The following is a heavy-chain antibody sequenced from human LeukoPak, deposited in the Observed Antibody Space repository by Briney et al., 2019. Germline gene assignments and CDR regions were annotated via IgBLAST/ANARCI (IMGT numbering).Heavy chain of an antibody. J-gene: IGHJ4*02. CDR3: ARAVLRGGKKYYFDY. D-gene: IGHD3-10*01. CDR1: GGSFSGYY. Sequence: PSETLSLTCAVYGGSFSGYYWSWIRQPPGKGLEWIGEINHSGSTNYNPSLKSRVTISVDTCKNQFSLKLSSVTAADTAVYYCARAVLRGGKKYYFDYWGQGTLVTVSS. V-gene: IGHV4-34*01. CDR2: INHSGST.